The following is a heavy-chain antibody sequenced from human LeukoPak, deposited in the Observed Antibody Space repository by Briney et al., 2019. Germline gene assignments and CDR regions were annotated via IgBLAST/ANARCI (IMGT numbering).Heavy chain of an antibody. D-gene: IGHD1-26*01. CDR3: AIGGRYGSYYY. J-gene: IGHJ4*02. CDR2: IIPIFGTA. CDR1: GGTFSSYA. V-gene: IGHV1-69*06. Sequence: ASVKVSCKASGGTFSSYAISWVRQAPGQGLEWMGGIIPIFGTANYAQKFQGRVTITADKSTSTAYMELSSLRSEDMAVYYCAIGGRYGSYYYWGQGTLVTVSS.